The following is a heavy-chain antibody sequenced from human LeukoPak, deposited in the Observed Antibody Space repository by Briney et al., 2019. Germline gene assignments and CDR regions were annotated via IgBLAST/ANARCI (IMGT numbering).Heavy chain of an antibody. CDR2: ISGSGGNT. V-gene: IGHV3-23*01. J-gene: IGHJ4*02. D-gene: IGHD4-17*01. Sequence: GXSLRLSCAASGFTFTNYPMNWVRQAPGKGLEWVSDISGSGGNTHYADSVKGRFTISRDNSKNTLYLQMNSLRAEDTAIYYCAKERITTTAFDYWGQGTLVTVSS. CDR1: GFTFTNYP. CDR3: AKERITTTAFDY.